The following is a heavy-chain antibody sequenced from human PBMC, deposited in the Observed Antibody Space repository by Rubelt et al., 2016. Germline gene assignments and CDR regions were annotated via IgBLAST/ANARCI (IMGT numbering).Heavy chain of an antibody. V-gene: IGHV1-24*01. CDR1: GYTFTELS. Sequence: QVQLVQSGAEVKKPGASVKVSCKVSGYTFTELSMHWVRQAPGKGLEWMGGFDPEDGETIYAQRFPGKGTMTEDTATETAYMELSSLGSEDTAGYYWATGQYSSGWDYWGQGTLVTVSS. CDR2: FDPEDGET. CDR3: ATGQYSSGWDY. J-gene: IGHJ4*02. D-gene: IGHD6-19*01.